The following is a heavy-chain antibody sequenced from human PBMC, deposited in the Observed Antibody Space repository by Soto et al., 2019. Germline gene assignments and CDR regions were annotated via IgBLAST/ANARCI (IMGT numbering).Heavy chain of an antibody. J-gene: IGHJ3*02. Sequence: QVQLVESGGGVVQPGRSLRLSCAASGFTFSSYAMHWVRQAPGKGLEWVAVISYDGSNKYYADSVKGRFTISRDNSKNTLYLQMNSLRAEDTAVYYCARGTVTTLPHPGRTTFDIWGQGTMVTVSS. CDR3: ARGTVTTLPHPGRTTFDI. CDR2: ISYDGSNK. D-gene: IGHD4-17*01. CDR1: GFTFSSYA. V-gene: IGHV3-30-3*01.